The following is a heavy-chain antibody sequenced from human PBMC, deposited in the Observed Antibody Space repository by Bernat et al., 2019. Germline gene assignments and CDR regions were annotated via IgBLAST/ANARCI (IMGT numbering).Heavy chain of an antibody. J-gene: IGHJ4*02. CDR1: GSSLSPFGVG. Sequence: QITLKESGPTLMKPTQTLTLTCTFSGSSLSPFGVGVGWVRQPPGEALEWLALIYWNDEKRYSPPLKNRLTITKDTPKNQVVLTMTNTDPVDTAKYFCANMNSSWPPDYWGQGILVTVSS. D-gene: IGHD2-15*01. CDR2: IYWNDEK. V-gene: IGHV2-5*01. CDR3: ANMNSSWPPDY.